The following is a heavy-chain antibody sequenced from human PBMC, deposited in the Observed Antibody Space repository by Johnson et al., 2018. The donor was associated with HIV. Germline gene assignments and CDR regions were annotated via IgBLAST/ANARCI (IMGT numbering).Heavy chain of an antibody. CDR2: IDWSGGRT. J-gene: IGHJ3*02. CDR3: ARSQVAATSEGAFDI. Sequence: MQLVESGGGVARPGGSLILSCAASGFTFDDYGMSWVRQAPGKGLEWVSGIDWSGGRTGYADSVKGRFTISRDNAKKLLYLQMNSLRAEDTAVYYCARSQVAATSEGAFDIWGQGTLVTVSS. D-gene: IGHD2-15*01. CDR1: GFTFDDYG. V-gene: IGHV3-20*04.